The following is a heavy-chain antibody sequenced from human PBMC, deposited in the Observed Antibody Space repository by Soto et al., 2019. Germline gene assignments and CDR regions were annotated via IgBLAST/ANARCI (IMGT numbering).Heavy chain of an antibody. D-gene: IGHD2-21*02. Sequence: QVQLVQSGAEVRKPGSSLRVSCKSSGATFSTTGISWVGQAPGQGLEWMGGIIPLVGTPKYARKFQGRVSITADESTNTVYMALNSLRPDDAAVYYCARASPVICGGDPCYRLDSSFDSWGQGSLVIVSS. CDR1: GATFSTTG. CDR2: IIPLVGTP. J-gene: IGHJ5*01. V-gene: IGHV1-69*01. CDR3: ARASPVICGGDPCYRLDSSFDS.